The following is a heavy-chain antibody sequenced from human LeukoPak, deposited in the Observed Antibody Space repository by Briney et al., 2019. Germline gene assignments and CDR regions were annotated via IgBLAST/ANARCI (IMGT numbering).Heavy chain of an antibody. V-gene: IGHV3-30-3*01. J-gene: IGHJ4*02. D-gene: IGHD1-14*01. CDR2: ISYDGSNK. Sequence: PGGSLRLSCAASGFTFSSYAMHWVRQAPGKGLEWVAVISYDGSNKYYADSVKGRFTISRDNSKNTLYLQMNSLRAEDTAVYYCARNSPELSLDYWGQGTLVTVSS. CDR3: ARNSPELSLDY. CDR1: GFTFSSYA.